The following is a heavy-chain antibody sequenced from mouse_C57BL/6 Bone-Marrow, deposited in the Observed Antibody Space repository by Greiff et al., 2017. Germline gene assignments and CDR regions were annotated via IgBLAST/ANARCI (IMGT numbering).Heavy chain of an antibody. D-gene: IGHD2-2*01. J-gene: IGHJ3*01. CDR2: IDPSDSYT. V-gene: IGHV1-69*01. CDR1: GYTFTSYW. CDR3: ARGMVTPFAY. Sequence: QVQLQQPGAELVMPGASVKLSCKASGYTFTSYWMHWVKQRPGQGLEWIGEIDPSDSYTNYNQKFKGKSTLTVDKSSSPAYMPLSSLTSEDSAVYYGARGMVTPFAYWGQGTLVTVSA.